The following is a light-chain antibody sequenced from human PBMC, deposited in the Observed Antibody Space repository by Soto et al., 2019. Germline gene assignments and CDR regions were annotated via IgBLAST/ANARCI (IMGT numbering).Light chain of an antibody. CDR2: GNT. CDR1: SSNIGTGT. CDR3: ASWDDSLNGWV. Sequence: QLVLTQPPSTSGAPGQRVSISCSGSSSNIGTGTVNWYQQLPGTAPKLLIYGNTQRPSGVPDRFSGSKSATSAALAISGLQSEDEADYYCASWDDSLNGWVFGGGTKLTVL. V-gene: IGLV1-44*01. J-gene: IGLJ3*02.